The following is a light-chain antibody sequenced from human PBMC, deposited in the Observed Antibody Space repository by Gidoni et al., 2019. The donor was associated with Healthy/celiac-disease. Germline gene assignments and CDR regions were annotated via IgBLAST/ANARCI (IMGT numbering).Light chain of an antibody. J-gene: IGLJ3*02. V-gene: IGLV6-57*02. CDR3: QSYDSSNWV. Sequence: NFMLTQPHSVSEPPGKTVTISCTGSSGSIASNYVQWYQQRPGSAPNTVIYEDNQRPSGVPDRFSGSIDSSSNSASLTISGLKTEDEADYYCQSYDSSNWVFGGGTKLTVL. CDR2: EDN. CDR1: SGSIASNY.